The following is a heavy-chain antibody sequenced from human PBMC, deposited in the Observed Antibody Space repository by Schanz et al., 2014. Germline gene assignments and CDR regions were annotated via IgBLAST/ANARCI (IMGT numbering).Heavy chain of an antibody. J-gene: IGHJ6*02. Sequence: QVQLQESGPGLVRPSETLSLTCTVSGYSISSGYYWDWIRQPPGKGLEWIGVIYHSGNTYYNPSLKRQSPISVATPKNQSPLKLISVTAADTAVYYGARDLHRMDVWGQGTTVTVSS. CDR3: ARDLHRMDV. D-gene: IGHD4-4*01. V-gene: IGHV4-38-2*02. CDR1: GYSISSGYY. CDR2: IYHSGNT.